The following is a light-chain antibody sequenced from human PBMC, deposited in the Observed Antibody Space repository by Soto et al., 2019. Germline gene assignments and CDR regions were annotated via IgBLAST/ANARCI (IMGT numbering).Light chain of an antibody. V-gene: IGLV2-23*01. CDR3: FSYAISSTYV. CDR2: EGT. J-gene: IGLJ1*01. CDR1: SGDVGTYNL. Sequence: QSALTPPASLSGSPGQPITISCTGTSGDVGTYNLVSWYQQHPGKAPKLLIYEGTKRPSGVSDRFSGFRSGNTASLTITGLRAEDEADYYCFSYAISSTYVFGTGTKVTV.